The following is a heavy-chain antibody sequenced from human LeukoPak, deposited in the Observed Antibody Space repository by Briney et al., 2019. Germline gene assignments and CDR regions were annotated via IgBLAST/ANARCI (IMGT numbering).Heavy chain of an antibody. Sequence: GGSLRLSCAASGFTFSSYEMNWVRQAPGKGLEWVSYISSSGSTIYYADSVKGRFTISRDDAKNSLYLQMNSLRAEDTAVYYCARGMSTVYYYFDYWGQGTLVTVSS. V-gene: IGHV3-48*03. CDR3: ARGMSTVYYYFDY. CDR1: GFTFSSYE. CDR2: ISSSGSTI. D-gene: IGHD3-10*01. J-gene: IGHJ4*02.